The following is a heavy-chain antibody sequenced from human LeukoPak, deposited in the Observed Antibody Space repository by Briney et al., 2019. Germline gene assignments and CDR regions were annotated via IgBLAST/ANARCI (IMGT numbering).Heavy chain of an antibody. CDR3: ARVPLPDYGGRELLFSWFDP. J-gene: IGHJ5*02. D-gene: IGHD4-23*01. CDR1: GGSFSGYY. CDR2: INHSGST. V-gene: IGHV4-34*01. Sequence: PSETLSLTCAVYGGSFSGYYWSWIRQPPGKGLEWIGEINHSGSTYYNPSLKSRVTISVDTSKNQFSLKLSSVTAADTAVYYCARVPLPDYGGRELLFSWFDPWGQGTLVTVSS.